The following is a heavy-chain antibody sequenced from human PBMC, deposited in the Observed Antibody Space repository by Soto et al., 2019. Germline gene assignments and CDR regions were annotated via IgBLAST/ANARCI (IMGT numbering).Heavy chain of an antibody. J-gene: IGHJ6*02. V-gene: IGHV3-66*01. CDR2: IYSGGST. D-gene: IGHD6-19*01. CDR3: AGGSRAGTSYYYGMDV. CDR1: GFTVSSNY. Sequence: PGGSLRLSCAASGFTVSSNYMSWVRQAPGKWLEWVSVIYSGGSTYYADSVKGRFTISRDNSKNTLYLQMNSLRAEDTSFYYCAGGSRAGTSYYYGMDVWGQGTTVTVSS.